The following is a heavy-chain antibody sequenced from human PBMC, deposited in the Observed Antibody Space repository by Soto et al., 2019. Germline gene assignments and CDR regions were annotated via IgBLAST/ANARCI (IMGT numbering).Heavy chain of an antibody. CDR3: AREPIYDYIWGSYRYIDY. Sequence: SVKVSCKASGGTFSSYAISWVRQAPGQGLEWMGGIIPIFGTANYAQKFQGRVTITADESTSTAYMELRSLRSEDTAVYYCAREPIYDYIWGSYRYIDYWGQGTLVTVSS. D-gene: IGHD3-16*02. CDR1: GGTFSSYA. J-gene: IGHJ4*02. CDR2: IIPIFGTA. V-gene: IGHV1-69*13.